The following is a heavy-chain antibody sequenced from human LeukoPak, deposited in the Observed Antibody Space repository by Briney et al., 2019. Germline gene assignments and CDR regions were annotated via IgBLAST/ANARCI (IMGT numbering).Heavy chain of an antibody. V-gene: IGHV4-34*01. Sequence: SETLSLTCAVYGGSFSGYYWSWIRQPPGKGLEWIGEINHSGSTNYNPSLKSRVTLSVDTSKNQFSLKLSSVTAADTAVYYCAREAYSGYDRNWFDPWGQGTLVTVSS. J-gene: IGHJ5*02. CDR2: INHSGST. CDR1: GGSFSGYY. D-gene: IGHD5-12*01. CDR3: AREAYSGYDRNWFDP.